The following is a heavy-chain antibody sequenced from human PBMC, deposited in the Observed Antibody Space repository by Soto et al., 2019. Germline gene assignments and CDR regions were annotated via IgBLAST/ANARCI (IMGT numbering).Heavy chain of an antibody. CDR2: IIPIFGTA. CDR3: ARGIVVVVAAMEHYYYGMDV. D-gene: IGHD2-15*01. J-gene: IGHJ6*02. V-gene: IGHV1-69*01. CDR1: GGTFSSYA. Sequence: QVQLVQSGAEVKKPGSSVQVSCKASGGTFSSYAISWVRQAPGQGLEWMGGIIPIFGTANYAQKFQGRVTITADESTSTAYMELSSLRSEDTAVYYCARGIVVVVAAMEHYYYGMDVWGQGTPVTVSS.